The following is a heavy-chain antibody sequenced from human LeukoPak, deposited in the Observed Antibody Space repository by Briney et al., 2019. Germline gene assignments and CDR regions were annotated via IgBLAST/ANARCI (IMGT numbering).Heavy chain of an antibody. D-gene: IGHD6-13*01. CDR3: AKDSSSLYYSLFDY. J-gene: IGHJ4*02. CDR1: GFNLSSYC. Sequence: GALRLSCSASGFNLSSYCMSWVRQAPGKGLEWVSGISGSGGSTYYADSVKGRFTISRDNSKNTLYLQMNSLRAEDTAVYYCAKDSSSLYYSLFDYWGQGTLVTVSS. CDR2: ISGSGGST. V-gene: IGHV3-23*01.